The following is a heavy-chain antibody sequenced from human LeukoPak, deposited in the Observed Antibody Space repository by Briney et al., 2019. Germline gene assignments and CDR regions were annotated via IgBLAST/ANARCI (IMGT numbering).Heavy chain of an antibody. CDR3: AKDPAQQLGGTFDY. Sequence: PGGSLRLSCAASGFAFSSYAMSWVRQAPGKGLEWVSAISGSGGSTYYADSVKGRFTISRDNSKNTLYLQMNSLRAEDTAVYYCAKDPAQQLGGTFDYWGQGTLVTVSS. D-gene: IGHD6-13*01. CDR2: ISGSGGST. CDR1: GFAFSSYA. J-gene: IGHJ4*02. V-gene: IGHV3-23*01.